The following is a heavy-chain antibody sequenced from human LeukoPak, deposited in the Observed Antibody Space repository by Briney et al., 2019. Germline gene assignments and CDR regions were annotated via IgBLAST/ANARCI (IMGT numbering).Heavy chain of an antibody. J-gene: IGHJ3*02. CDR3: ARERFGESLDSFDI. Sequence: GGSLRLSCAAPGFTFSSDSMNSVRQAPGKGVGWVSYISSSSSYIYYADSVKGRFTISRDNAKNSLYLQMNSLRDEDTAVYYCARERFGESLDSFDIWGQGTMVTVSS. CDR2: ISSSSSYI. CDR1: GFTFSSDS. D-gene: IGHD3-10*01. V-gene: IGHV3-21*01.